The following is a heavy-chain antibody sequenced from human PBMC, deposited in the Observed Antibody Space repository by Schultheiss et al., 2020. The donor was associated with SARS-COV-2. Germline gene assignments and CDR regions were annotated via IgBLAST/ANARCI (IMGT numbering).Heavy chain of an antibody. CDR3: ARQWLVPLAWDY. CDR1: GGSISSSNW. V-gene: IGHV4-39*01. Sequence: SETLSLTCAVSGGSISSSNWWSWVRQPPGKGLEWIGSIYYSGSTYYNPSLKSRVTISVDTSKNQFSLKLSSVTAADTAVYYCARQWLVPLAWDYWGQGTLVTVSS. J-gene: IGHJ4*02. CDR2: IYYSGST. D-gene: IGHD6-19*01.